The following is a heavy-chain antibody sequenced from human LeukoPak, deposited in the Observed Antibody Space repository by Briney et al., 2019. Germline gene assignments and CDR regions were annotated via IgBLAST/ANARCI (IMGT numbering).Heavy chain of an antibody. J-gene: IGHJ6*03. V-gene: IGHV3-23*01. D-gene: IGHD2-2*01. Sequence: QPGGSLRLSCGDSEFSLGSYTMNWVRQAPGKGLEWVSGISAYGGSTYYADSVKGRFTISRDDSNNTLYLQMDSLGTEDTAVYYCARMPSTEIYYSYYMDVWGKGTTVTVSS. CDR3: ARMPSTEIYYSYYMDV. CDR2: ISAYGGST. CDR1: EFSLGSYT.